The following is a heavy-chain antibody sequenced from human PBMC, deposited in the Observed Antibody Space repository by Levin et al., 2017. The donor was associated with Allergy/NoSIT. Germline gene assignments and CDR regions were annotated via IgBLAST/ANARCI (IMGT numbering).Heavy chain of an antibody. CDR2: INPSGGST. CDR3: ARDQGVLWFGEPGDAFDI. V-gene: IGHV1-46*01. D-gene: IGHD3-10*01. CDR1: GYTFTSYY. J-gene: IGHJ3*02. Sequence: GESLKISCKASGYTFTSYYMHWVRQAPGQGLEWMGIINPSGGSTSYAQKFQGRVTMTRDTSTSTVYMELSSLRSEDTAVYYCARDQGVLWFGEPGDAFDIWGQGTMVTVSS.